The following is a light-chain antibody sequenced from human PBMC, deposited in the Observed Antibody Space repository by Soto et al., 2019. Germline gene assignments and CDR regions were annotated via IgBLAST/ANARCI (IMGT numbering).Light chain of an antibody. CDR1: QTISSW. Sequence: DIQMTQSPSTLSGSVGDRVTITCRASQTISSWLAWYQQKPGKAPKLLIYKASTLKSGVPSRFSGSGSGTEFTLTISSLQPDDFATYYCQHYNSYSEAFGQVTKVERK. J-gene: IGKJ1*01. CDR2: KAS. CDR3: QHYNSYSEA. V-gene: IGKV1-5*03.